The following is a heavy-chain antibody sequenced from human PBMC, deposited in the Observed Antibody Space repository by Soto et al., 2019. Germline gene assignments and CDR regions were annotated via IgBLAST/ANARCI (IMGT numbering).Heavy chain of an antibody. D-gene: IGHD3-16*01. Sequence: SETLSLTCTVSGGSISSGGYYWSWIRQHPGKGLEWIGYIFYTGSTYYNPSLKSRVTISVDTSKNQFSLKLSSVTAADTAVYYCSLDLRGGTEGKDVWRRGSKVIVSS. CDR3: SLDLRGGTEGKDV. J-gene: IGHJ6*02. CDR1: GGSISSGGYY. CDR2: IFYTGST. V-gene: IGHV4-31*03.